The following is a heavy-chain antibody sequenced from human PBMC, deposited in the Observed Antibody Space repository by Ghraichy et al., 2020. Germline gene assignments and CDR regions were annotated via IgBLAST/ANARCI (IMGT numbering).Heavy chain of an antibody. J-gene: IGHJ4*02. CDR3: ARGKQLVTTIDY. CDR2: VNAGNGNT. D-gene: IGHD6-13*01. V-gene: IGHV1-3*01. Sequence: ASVKVSCKASGYTFTSYAMHWVRQAPGQRLEWMGWVNAGNGNTKYSQKFQGRVTITRDTSASTAYMELSSLRSEDTAVYYCARGKQLVTTIDYWGQGTLVTVSS. CDR1: GYTFTSYA.